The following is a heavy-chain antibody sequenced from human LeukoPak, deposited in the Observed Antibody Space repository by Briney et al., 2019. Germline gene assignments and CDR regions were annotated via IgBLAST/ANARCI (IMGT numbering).Heavy chain of an antibody. CDR2: ISGSGGST. Sequence: GGSLRLSCAASGFTFSSYAMSWVRQAPGKGLEWVSAISGSGGSTYYADSVKGRFTISRDNSKSTLYLQMNSLRAEDTAVYYCAKDFSSQSIAVAGRPYYYYYGMDVWGKGTTVTVSS. V-gene: IGHV3-23*01. CDR1: GFTFSSYA. J-gene: IGHJ6*04. CDR3: AKDFSSQSIAVAGRPYYYYYGMDV. D-gene: IGHD6-19*01.